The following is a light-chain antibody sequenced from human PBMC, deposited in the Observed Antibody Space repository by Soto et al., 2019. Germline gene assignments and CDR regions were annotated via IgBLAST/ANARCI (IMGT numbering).Light chain of an antibody. CDR1: SSDVGRYNY. J-gene: IGLJ1*01. CDR3: NSYADSNTYV. CDR2: DVS. V-gene: IGLV2-8*01. Sequence: QSVLTQPPSASGSPGQSVTISCTGTSSDVGRYNYVSWYQHHPGKAPKLIIYDVSQRPSGVPDRFSGSKSGNTASLTVSGLQAADEADYYCNSYADSNTYVFGTGTKLTVL.